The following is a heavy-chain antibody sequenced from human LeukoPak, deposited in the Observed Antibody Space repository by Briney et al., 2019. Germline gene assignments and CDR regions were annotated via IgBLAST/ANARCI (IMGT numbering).Heavy chain of an antibody. D-gene: IGHD2-2*01. CDR1: GFTFSLYW. Sequence: PGGSLTLSCAASGFTFSLYWMSWVRQAPGKGLEWVANIKQDASEKYYVDSVKGRFTISRENAKNSLDLQMNSLRAEDTAVYYCARWGGWHCSRSSCSFDYWGQGTLVTVSS. CDR2: IKQDASEK. V-gene: IGHV3-7*01. J-gene: IGHJ4*02. CDR3: ARWGGWHCSRSSCSFDY.